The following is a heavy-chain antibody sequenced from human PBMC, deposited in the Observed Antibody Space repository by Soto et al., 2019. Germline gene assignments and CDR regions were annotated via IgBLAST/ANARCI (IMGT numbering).Heavy chain of an antibody. D-gene: IGHD3-10*01. CDR3: ARGWYYYGSGGISRGVDAFDI. Sequence: SETLSLTCTVSGGSISSYYWSWIRQPPGKGLEWIGYIYYSGSTNYNPSLKSRVTISVDTSKNQFSLKLSSVTAADTAVYYCARGWYYYGSGGISRGVDAFDIWGQGTMVTVSS. CDR1: GGSISSYY. V-gene: IGHV4-59*01. CDR2: IYYSGST. J-gene: IGHJ3*02.